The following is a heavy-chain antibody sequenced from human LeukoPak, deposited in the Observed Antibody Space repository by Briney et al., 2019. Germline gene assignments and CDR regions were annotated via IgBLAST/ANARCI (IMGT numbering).Heavy chain of an antibody. Sequence: SETLSLTCTVSGGSIINYYWNWIRQPPGKGLEWIGYIYYTGNTNYNPSLASRVTMSIGTSRNHFSLNLRSVAAADTAVYYCARAAYCSGGTCYSGNFQDWGQGTLVTVSS. D-gene: IGHD2-15*01. CDR2: IYYTGNT. CDR1: GGSIINYY. V-gene: IGHV4-59*01. CDR3: ARAAYCSGGTCYSGNFQD. J-gene: IGHJ1*01.